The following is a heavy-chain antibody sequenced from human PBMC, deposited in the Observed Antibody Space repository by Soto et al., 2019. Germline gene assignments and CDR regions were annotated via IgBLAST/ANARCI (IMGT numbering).Heavy chain of an antibody. D-gene: IGHD2-2*01. J-gene: IGHJ6*02. CDR1: GYSFTSYG. Sequence: QVQLVQSAGEVKKPGASVKVSCKASGYSFTSYGISWVRRAPGQGLEWMGWISPYNGHTQFVERFQGRVTMTTDTSTKTAYMELRTLRSADTAYYYCASDLTIVPATHPRLENYGMDVWGQGTTVIVSS. CDR2: ISPYNGHT. V-gene: IGHV1-18*01. CDR3: ASDLTIVPATHPRLENYGMDV.